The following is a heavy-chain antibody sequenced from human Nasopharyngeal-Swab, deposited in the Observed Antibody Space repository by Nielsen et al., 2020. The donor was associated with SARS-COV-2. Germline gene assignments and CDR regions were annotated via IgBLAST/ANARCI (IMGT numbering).Heavy chain of an antibody. J-gene: IGHJ4*02. CDR3: ASLSSSSWFFDY. D-gene: IGHD6-13*01. V-gene: IGHV3-7*01. Sequence: GGSLRLSCAASGFTFSSYWMSWVRQASGKGLEWVANIKQDGSEKYYVDSVKGRFTISRDNAKNSLYLQMNSLRAEDTAVYYCASLSSSSWFFDYWGQGTLVTVSS. CDR2: IKQDGSEK. CDR1: GFTFSSYW.